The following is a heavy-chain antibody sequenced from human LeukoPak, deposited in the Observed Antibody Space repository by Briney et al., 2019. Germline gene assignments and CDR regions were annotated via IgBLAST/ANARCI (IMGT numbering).Heavy chain of an antibody. Sequence: SETLSLTCTVSGGSISTYYWSWIRQPPGKGLEYIGYIYDSGSTNYDPSFESRVTISVDTSKNQFSLKLSSVTAADTAVYYCARDGGPTGSYQFDYWGQGSLVTVSS. V-gene: IGHV4-59*12. D-gene: IGHD1-26*01. CDR2: IYDSGST. CDR1: GGSISTYY. CDR3: ARDGGPTGSYQFDY. J-gene: IGHJ4*02.